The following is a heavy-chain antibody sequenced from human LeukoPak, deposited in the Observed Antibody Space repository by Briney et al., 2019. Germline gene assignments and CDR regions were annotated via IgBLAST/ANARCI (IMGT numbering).Heavy chain of an antibody. Sequence: PGASVKVSCKASGYTFTSYGISWVRQAPGQGLEWMGWINPNNGDTNYAQNFQGRVTLTRDTSVSTVYMELSRLRSDDTAMYYCSRDHGSIQRWGTWGQGTLVTVSS. D-gene: IGHD5-18*01. J-gene: IGHJ5*02. V-gene: IGHV1-2*02. CDR2: INPNNGDT. CDR3: SRDHGSIQRWGT. CDR1: GYTFTSYG.